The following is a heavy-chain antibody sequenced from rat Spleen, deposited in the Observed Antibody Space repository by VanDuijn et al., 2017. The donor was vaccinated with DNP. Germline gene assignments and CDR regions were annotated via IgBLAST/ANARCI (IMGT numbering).Heavy chain of an antibody. V-gene: IGHV5-31*01. J-gene: IGHJ2*01. D-gene: IGHD1-2*01. Sequence: EVQLVESGGGPVQPGRSLKLSCVASGFIFSNYWMTWIRQAPGKGLEWVASISSTGDNTYYSDSVKGRFTISRDNAKSTLYLQMNSLRSEDKATYYGTREGAHDTIYYSSYHYFDYWGQGVMVTVSS. CDR2: ISSTGDNT. CDR1: GFIFSNYW. CDR3: TREGAHDTIYYSSYHYFDY.